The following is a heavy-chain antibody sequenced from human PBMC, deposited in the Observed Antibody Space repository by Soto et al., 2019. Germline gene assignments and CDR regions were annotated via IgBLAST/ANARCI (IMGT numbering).Heavy chain of an antibody. CDR1: GGSISSYY. Sequence: PSETLSLTCTVSGGSISSYYWSWIRQPPGKGLEWIGYIYYSGSTNYNPSLKSRVTISVDTSKNQFSLKLSSVTAADTAVYYCARLSDYGDYYYYYYMDVWGKGTTVTV. V-gene: IGHV4-59*08. D-gene: IGHD4-17*01. J-gene: IGHJ6*03. CDR2: IYYSGST. CDR3: ARLSDYGDYYYYYYMDV.